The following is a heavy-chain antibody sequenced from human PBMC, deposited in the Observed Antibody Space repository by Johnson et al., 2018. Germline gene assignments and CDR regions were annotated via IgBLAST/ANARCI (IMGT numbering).Heavy chain of an antibody. Sequence: QVQLVQSGGGLVKPGGSLRLSCAASGFTFSDYYFTWIRQAPGKGLEWVSSIRRDEKTRSYADSVKGRFAISRDNAGDSLFLQMSSLRPEGTAVYYCESDGSIYCSINSGNSGYYYYGMDVWGQGTTVIVSS. J-gene: IGHJ6*01. CDR3: ESDGSIYCSINSGNSGYYYYGMDV. CDR1: GFTFSDYY. V-gene: IGHV3-11*01. CDR2: IRRDEKTR. D-gene: IGHD2-2*01.